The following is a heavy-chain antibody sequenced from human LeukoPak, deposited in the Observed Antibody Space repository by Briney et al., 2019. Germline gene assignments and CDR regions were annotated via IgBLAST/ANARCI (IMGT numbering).Heavy chain of an antibody. J-gene: IGHJ3*02. D-gene: IGHD2-2*01. Sequence: GGSLRLSCAASGFTFSDCYMSWIRQAPGKGLEWVSYISSSGSTIYYADSVKGRFTISRDNAKNSLYLQMNSLRAEDTAVYYCARDEYCSSTSCTYAFDIWGQGTMVTVSS. CDR1: GFTFSDCY. CDR2: ISSSGSTI. V-gene: IGHV3-11*01. CDR3: ARDEYCSSTSCTYAFDI.